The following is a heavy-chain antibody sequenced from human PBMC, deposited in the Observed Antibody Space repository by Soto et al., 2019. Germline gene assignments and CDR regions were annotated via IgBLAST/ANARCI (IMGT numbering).Heavy chain of an antibody. CDR1: GGSFSGYY. V-gene: IGHV4-34*01. Sequence: QVQLQQWGAGLLKPSETLSLTCAVYGGSFSGYYWRWIRQPPGKGLEWIGEINHSGSTNYNPSLKSRVTVSVDTSKNQFSLKLSSVTAAYTAVHYCARGSAAAATDYFDFWGQGTLVTVSS. CDR2: INHSGST. D-gene: IGHD6-13*01. J-gene: IGHJ4*02. CDR3: ARGSAAAATDYFDF.